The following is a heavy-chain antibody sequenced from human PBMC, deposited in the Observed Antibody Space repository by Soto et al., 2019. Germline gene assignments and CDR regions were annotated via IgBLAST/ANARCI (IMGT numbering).Heavy chain of an antibody. D-gene: IGHD6-6*01. J-gene: IGHJ6*02. CDR2: IDPSDSYT. Sequence: GESLKISCKGSGYSFTSYWISWVRQMPGKGLEWMGRIDPSDSYTNYSPSFQGHVTISADKSISTAYLQWSSLKASDTAMYYCARQYSSSSSSRGYYYYGMDVWGQGTTVTVSS. CDR1: GYSFTSYW. CDR3: ARQYSSSSSSRGYYYYGMDV. V-gene: IGHV5-10-1*01.